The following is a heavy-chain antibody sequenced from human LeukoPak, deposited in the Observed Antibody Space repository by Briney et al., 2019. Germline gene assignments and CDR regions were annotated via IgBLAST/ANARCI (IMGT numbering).Heavy chain of an antibody. V-gene: IGHV4-38-2*02. J-gene: IGHJ4*02. CDR2: IYHSGST. CDR3: ARDRRGSYPYYFDY. CDR1: GYSISSGYY. D-gene: IGHD1-26*01. Sequence: SETLSPTCTVSGYSISSGYYWGWIRQPPGKGLEWIGSIYHSGSTYYNPSLKSRVTISVDTSKNQFSLKLSSVTAADTAVYYCARDRRGSYPYYFDYWGQGTLVTVSS.